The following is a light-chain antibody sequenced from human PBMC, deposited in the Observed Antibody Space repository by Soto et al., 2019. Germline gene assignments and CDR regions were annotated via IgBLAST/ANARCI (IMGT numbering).Light chain of an antibody. CDR1: QCVSTS. CDR2: DAS. CDR3: QQRSNWPPTWT. V-gene: IGKV3-11*01. Sequence: EIVLTQSPATLSLSPGERATLSCRASQCVSTSLAWYQQKPGQAPRLLIYDASTRATGIPARFSGSGSGTDFTLTISSLEPEDFAVYYCQQRSNWPPTWTFGQGTKVEIK. J-gene: IGKJ1*01.